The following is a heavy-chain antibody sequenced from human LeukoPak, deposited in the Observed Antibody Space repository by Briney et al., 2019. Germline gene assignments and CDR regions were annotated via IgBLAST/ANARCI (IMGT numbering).Heavy chain of an antibody. D-gene: IGHD3-10*01. Sequence: GGSLRLSCAASGFTFSSYWMHWVRQAPGKGPVWVSRINNDGSGTTYADSVKGRFTISRDNSKNTLYLQMNSLRAGDTAVYYCVVGGLDIWGQGTMVTVSS. CDR1: GFTFSSYW. CDR2: INNDGSGT. V-gene: IGHV3-74*01. CDR3: VVGGLDI. J-gene: IGHJ3*02.